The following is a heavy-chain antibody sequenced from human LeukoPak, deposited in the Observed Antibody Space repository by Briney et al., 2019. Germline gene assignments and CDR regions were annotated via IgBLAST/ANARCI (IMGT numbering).Heavy chain of an antibody. CDR1: GYTFTSYG. D-gene: IGHD5-18*01. CDR2: ISAYNGNT. V-gene: IGHV1-18*01. J-gene: IGHJ4*02. CDR3: ARGVSYSYGPDYYFDY. Sequence: ASVKVPCKASGYTFTSYGISWVRQAPGQGLEWMGWISAYNGNTNYAQKLQGRVTMTTYTSTSTAYMELRSLRSDDTAVYYCARGVSYSYGPDYYFDYWGQGTLVTVSS.